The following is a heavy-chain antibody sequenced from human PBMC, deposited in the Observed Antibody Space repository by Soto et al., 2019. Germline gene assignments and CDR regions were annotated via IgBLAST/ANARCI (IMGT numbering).Heavy chain of an antibody. CDR3: ARDRTAAGPSNWFDP. CDR1: GGSISYYY. J-gene: IGHJ5*02. D-gene: IGHD6-13*01. CDR2: IYPSGST. V-gene: IGHV4-4*07. Sequence: SETLSLTCTVSGGSISYYYWSWIRQSAGKGLEWIGRIYPSGSTNYNPSLKGRVTMSVDASNNQFSLNLGSVTAADTAVYCCARDRTAAGPSNWFDPWGQGTLVTVSS.